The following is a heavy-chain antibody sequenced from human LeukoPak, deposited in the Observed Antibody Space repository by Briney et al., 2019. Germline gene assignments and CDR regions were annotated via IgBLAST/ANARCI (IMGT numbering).Heavy chain of an antibody. J-gene: IGHJ4*02. D-gene: IGHD5-12*01. Sequence: PSETLSLTCTVSGGSISSSSYYWGWIRQPPGKGLEWIGSIYYSGSTYYNPSLKSRVTISVDTSKNQFSLKLSSVTAADTAVYYCARHDFIVATVSWDYWGQGTLVTVSS. CDR3: ARHDFIVATVSWDY. CDR2: IYYSGST. CDR1: GGSISSSSYY. V-gene: IGHV4-39*01.